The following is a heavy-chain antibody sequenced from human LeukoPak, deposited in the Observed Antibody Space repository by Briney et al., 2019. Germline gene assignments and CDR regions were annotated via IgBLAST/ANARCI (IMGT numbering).Heavy chain of an antibody. CDR1: GDPVSSGYY. D-gene: IGHD1-26*01. CDR2: TFHSGNI. V-gene: IGHV4-38-2*02. CDR3: ASELGTSYYYYYGMDV. Sequence: PSESLSLTCTVSGDPVSSGYYWGWVRQTPGKGLEWIGGTFHSGNINFNPSLKSRVTISVDTTKNQFPLKLSSVTAADTAVYYCASELGTSYYYYYGMDVWGQGTTVTVSS. J-gene: IGHJ6*02.